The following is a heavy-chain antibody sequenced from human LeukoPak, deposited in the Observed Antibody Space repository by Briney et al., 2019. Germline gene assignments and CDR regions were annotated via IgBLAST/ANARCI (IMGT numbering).Heavy chain of an antibody. Sequence: TGGSLRLSCAASGFTFSTFGMSWVRQAPGKGLEWVANIKQDGSEKYYVDSVKGRFTISRDNAENSLFLLLSSLRAEDTAVYYCARGPRYFDLWGRGTLVTVSS. CDR2: IKQDGSEK. V-gene: IGHV3-7*01. J-gene: IGHJ2*01. CDR1: GFTFSTFG. CDR3: ARGPRYFDL.